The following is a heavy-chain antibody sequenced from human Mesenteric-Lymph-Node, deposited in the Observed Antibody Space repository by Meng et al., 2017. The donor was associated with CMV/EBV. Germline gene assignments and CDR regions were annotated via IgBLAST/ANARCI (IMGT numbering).Heavy chain of an antibody. V-gene: IGHV1-2*02. Sequence: ASVKVSCKASGYTFSSYNVHWVRQAPGQGLEWMGWINPNSGGTNYAQKFQGRVTMTRDTSISTAYMELSRLRSDDTAVYYCAREREVSGSSSSGMDVWGQGTTVTVSS. CDR2: INPNSGGT. CDR3: AREREVSGSSSSGMDV. J-gene: IGHJ6*02. D-gene: IGHD6-6*01. CDR1: GYTFSSYN.